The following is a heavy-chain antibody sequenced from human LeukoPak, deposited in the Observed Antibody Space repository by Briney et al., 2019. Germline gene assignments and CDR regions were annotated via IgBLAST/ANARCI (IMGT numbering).Heavy chain of an antibody. CDR1: GGSISSSNW. Sequence: SETLSLTCAVSGGSISSSNWWSWVRQPPGKGLEWIGEIYHSGSTNYNPSLKSRVTISVDKSKNQFSLKLSSVTAADTAVYYCARVKWVVVTHTTFDPWGQGTLVTVSS. J-gene: IGHJ5*02. CDR3: ARVKWVVVTHTTFDP. D-gene: IGHD3-22*01. CDR2: IYHSGST. V-gene: IGHV4-4*02.